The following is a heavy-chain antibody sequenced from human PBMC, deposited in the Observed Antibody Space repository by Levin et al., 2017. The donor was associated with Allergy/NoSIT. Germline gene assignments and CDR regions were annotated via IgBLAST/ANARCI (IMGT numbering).Heavy chain of an antibody. CDR1: GFTFGDFW. J-gene: IGHJ4*02. CDR3: ARTPGRTRYFDY. V-gene: IGHV3-7*01. Sequence: LSLPCAASGFTFGDFWMNWVRPAPGKGLEWVANVRQSGSEKFYVDSVKGRFSISRDNAKNSLYLQMNSLRAEDSAVYYCARTPGRTRYFDYWGQGTLVAVSS. CDR2: VRQSGSEK. D-gene: IGHD1-14*01.